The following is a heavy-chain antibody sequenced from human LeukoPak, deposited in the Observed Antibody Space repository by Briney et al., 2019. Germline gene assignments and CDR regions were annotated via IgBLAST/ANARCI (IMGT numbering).Heavy chain of an antibody. J-gene: IGHJ4*02. CDR1: GFTFSSYA. CDR2: ISGSGGST. CDR3: AKSSTIVVVPAAYFDY. Sequence: PGRSLRLPCAASGFTFSSYAMSWVRQAPGKGLEWVSAISGSGGSTYYADSVKGRFTISRDNSKNTLYLQMNSLRAEDTAVYYCAKSSTIVVVPAAYFDYWGQGTLVTVSS. V-gene: IGHV3-23*01. D-gene: IGHD2-2*01.